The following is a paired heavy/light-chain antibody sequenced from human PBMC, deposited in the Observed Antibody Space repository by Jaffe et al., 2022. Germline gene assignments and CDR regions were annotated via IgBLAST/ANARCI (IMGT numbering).Light chain of an antibody. CDR2: YAS. J-gene: IGKJ2*01. CDR1: QGISRG. Sequence: AIQLTQSPSSLSASVGDRVTITCRASQGISRGLAWYQQKPGKAPKLLIFYASSLESGVPSRFSGSGSGTDFTLTISSLQPEDFATYYCQQFDYYPNTFGQGTKLEIK. V-gene: IGKV1D-13*01. CDR3: QQFDYYPNT.
Heavy chain of an antibody. J-gene: IGHJ6*03. D-gene: IGHD3-10*01. CDR2: IYPGDSDT. V-gene: IGHV5-51*03. Sequence: EVQLVQSGAEVKKPGESLKISCKGSGYSFTTYWIGWVRQMPGKGLEWMGIIYPGDSDTRYSPSFQGQVTISADKAISTAYLQWSSLKASDTAVYYCVRLPDGSRKNDHYYYMDVWGKGTTVTVSS. CDR1: GYSFTTYW. CDR3: VRLPDGSRKNDHYYYMDV.